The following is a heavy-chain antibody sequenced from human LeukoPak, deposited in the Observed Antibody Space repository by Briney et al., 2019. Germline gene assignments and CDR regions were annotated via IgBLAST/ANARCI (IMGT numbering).Heavy chain of an antibody. J-gene: IGHJ4*02. V-gene: IGHV3-21*01. CDR1: GFTFSEHA. CDR3: ASNYDIPR. CDR2: ISSSSTYI. Sequence: GGSLRLSYTASGFTFSEHAMTWVRQAPGKGLEWVSSISSSSTYIYYADSVKGRFTISRDNAKNSLYLQMNSLRAEDTAVYYCASNYDIPRWGQGTLVTVSS. D-gene: IGHD3-9*01.